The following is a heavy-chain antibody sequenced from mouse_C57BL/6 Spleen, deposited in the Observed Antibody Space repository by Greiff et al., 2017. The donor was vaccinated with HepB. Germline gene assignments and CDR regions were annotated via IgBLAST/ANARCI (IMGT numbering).Heavy chain of an antibody. CDR2: IYPRSGNT. Sequence: QVQLQQSGAELARPGASVKLSCKASGYTFTSYGISWVKQRTGQGLEWIGEIYPRSGNTYYNEKFKGKATLTADKSSSTAYMELRSLTSEDSAVYFCARRYDNYYAMDYWGQGTSVTVSS. CDR1: GYTFTSYG. D-gene: IGHD2-14*01. V-gene: IGHV1-81*01. CDR3: ARRYDNYYAMDY. J-gene: IGHJ4*01.